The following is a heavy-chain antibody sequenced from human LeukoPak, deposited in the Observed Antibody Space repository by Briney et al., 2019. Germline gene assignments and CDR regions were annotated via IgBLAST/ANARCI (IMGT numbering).Heavy chain of an antibody. CDR3: AKGGDVAAAGTVDFDY. J-gene: IGHJ4*02. Sequence: GGSLRLSCAASGFTFSSYGMHWVRQAPGKGLEWVAVISYDGSNKYYADSVKGRFTISRDNSKNTLYLQMNGLRAEDTAVYYCAKGGDVAAAGTVDFDYWGQGTLVTVSS. CDR2: ISYDGSNK. D-gene: IGHD6-13*01. V-gene: IGHV3-30*18. CDR1: GFTFSSYG.